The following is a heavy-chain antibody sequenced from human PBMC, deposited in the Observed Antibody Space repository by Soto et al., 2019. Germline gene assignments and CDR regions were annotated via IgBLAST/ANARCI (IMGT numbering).Heavy chain of an antibody. CDR1: GGSISSYY. Sequence: SDTLSLTCTVSGGSISSYYWSWIRQPPGKGLEWIGYIYYSGSTNYNPSLKSRVTISVDTSKNQFSLKLSSVTAADTAVYYCASGTYCSGGSCYPRIFDYWGQGALVTVSS. V-gene: IGHV4-59*08. J-gene: IGHJ4*02. CDR2: IYYSGST. CDR3: ASGTYCSGGSCYPRIFDY. D-gene: IGHD2-15*01.